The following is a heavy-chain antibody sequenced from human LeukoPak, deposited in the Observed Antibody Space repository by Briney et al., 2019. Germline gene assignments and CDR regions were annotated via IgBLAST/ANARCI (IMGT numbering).Heavy chain of an antibody. V-gene: IGHV4-59*08. CDR3: ARSRDGYNWNFDY. D-gene: IGHD5-24*01. J-gene: IGHJ4*02. Sequence: SETLSLTCTVSGGYISSYYWSWIRQPPGKGLEWIGYIYYSGSTNYNPSLKSRVTISVDTSKNQFSLKLSSVTAADTAVYYCARSRDGYNWNFDYWGQGTLVTVSS. CDR2: IYYSGST. CDR1: GGYISSYY.